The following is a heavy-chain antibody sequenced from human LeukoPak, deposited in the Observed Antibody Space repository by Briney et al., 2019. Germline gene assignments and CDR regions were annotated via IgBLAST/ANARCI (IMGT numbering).Heavy chain of an antibody. D-gene: IGHD3-22*01. V-gene: IGHV1-69*13. CDR3: ARDSYYYDSSGYYYWFDP. J-gene: IGHJ5*02. Sequence: ASVKVSCKASGYSFTSNYIHWVRQAPGQGLEWMGGIIPIFGTANYAQKFQGRVTITADESTSTAYMELSSLRSEDTAVYYCARDSYYYDSSGYYYWFDPWGQGTLVTVSS. CDR1: GYSFTSNY. CDR2: IIPIFGTA.